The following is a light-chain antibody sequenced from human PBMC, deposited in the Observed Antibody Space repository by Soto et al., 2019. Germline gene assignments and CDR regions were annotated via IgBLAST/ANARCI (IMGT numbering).Light chain of an antibody. CDR3: QQRYSTPWT. CDR1: QSISSY. J-gene: IGKJ1*01. CDR2: AAS. Sequence: DIQMTQTPSSQSASVGDRVTMTCRASQSISSYLNWYQQKPGKAPKLLIYAASSLQSGVPSRFSGSGSGTDFTLTISSLQPEDFATYYCQQRYSTPWTFGQGTKVEIK. V-gene: IGKV1-39*01.